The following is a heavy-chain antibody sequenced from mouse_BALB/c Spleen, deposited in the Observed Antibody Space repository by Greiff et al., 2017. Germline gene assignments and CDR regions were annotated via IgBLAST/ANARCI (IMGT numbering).Heavy chain of an antibody. V-gene: IGHV5-9-4*01. CDR3: ARRRDGFDY. Sequence: EVKLEESGGGLVKPGGSLKLSCAASGFTFSSYAMSWVRQSPEKRLEWVAEISSGGSYTYYPDTVTGRFTISRGNAKNTLYLEMSSLRSEDTAMYYCARRRDGFDYWGQGTTLTVSS. J-gene: IGHJ2*01. CDR2: ISSGGSYT. CDR1: GFTFSSYA.